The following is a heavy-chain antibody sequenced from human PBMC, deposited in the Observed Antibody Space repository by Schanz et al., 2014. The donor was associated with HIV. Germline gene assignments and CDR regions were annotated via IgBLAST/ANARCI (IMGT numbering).Heavy chain of an antibody. J-gene: IGHJ6*02. CDR3: AKDRNWYDSKYRGKGNYYYFYGMDF. Sequence: QVHLEESGGGLVKPGRSLRVSCAASGFSFNNYGMHWVRQSPGKGLEWVAVISYDGINKYEADPVKGRFTISRDNSKNTVYLQLKSLRVEDTAVYYCAKDRNWYDSKYRGKGNYYYFYGMDFWGQGTTVTVSS. CDR1: GFSFNNYG. CDR2: ISYDGINK. V-gene: IGHV3-30*18. D-gene: IGHD3-22*01.